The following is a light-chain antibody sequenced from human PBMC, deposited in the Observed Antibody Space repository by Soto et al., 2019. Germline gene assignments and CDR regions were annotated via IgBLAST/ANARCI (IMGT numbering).Light chain of an antibody. CDR2: DVI. CDR3: SSFGGSDNVL. V-gene: IGLV2-8*01. Sequence: QSALTQPPSASGSPGQSVTISCTGTSSDVGGYNSVSWFQQHPGKAPKLIIYDVIKRPSGVPGRFSGSKSGNTASLTVSGLQAEDEADYYCSSFGGSDNVLFGGGTKVTV. CDR1: SSDVGGYNS. J-gene: IGLJ2*01.